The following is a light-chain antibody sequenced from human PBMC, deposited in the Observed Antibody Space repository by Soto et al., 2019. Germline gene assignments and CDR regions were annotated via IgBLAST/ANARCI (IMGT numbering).Light chain of an antibody. Sequence: EIVLTQSPGTLSLSPGEIATLFFSVSQSVIGRLAFYQQRPGQAPRLLISGASSSATGIPDMFSGSGSGTDFTLTISRLEPEDFALYYCQQYAHSTPISFGQGTRLEIK. CDR2: GAS. CDR3: QQYAHSTPIS. J-gene: IGKJ5*01. CDR1: QSVIGR. V-gene: IGKV3-20*01.